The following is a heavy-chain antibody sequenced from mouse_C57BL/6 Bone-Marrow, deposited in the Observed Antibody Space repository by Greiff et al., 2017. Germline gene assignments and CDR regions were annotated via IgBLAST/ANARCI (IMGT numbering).Heavy chain of an antibody. CDR2: ISDGGSYT. Sequence: DVHLVESGGGLVKPGGSLKLSCAASGFTFSSYAMSWVRQTPEKRLEWVATISDGGSYTYYPDNVKGRFTIARDNAKNNLYLQMSHLKSEDTAMYYCASDRCQRGLNYIDYWGQGTTLTVSS. CDR3: ASDRCQRGLNYIDY. V-gene: IGHV5-4*01. D-gene: IGHD3-1*01. CDR1: GFTFSSYA. J-gene: IGHJ2*01.